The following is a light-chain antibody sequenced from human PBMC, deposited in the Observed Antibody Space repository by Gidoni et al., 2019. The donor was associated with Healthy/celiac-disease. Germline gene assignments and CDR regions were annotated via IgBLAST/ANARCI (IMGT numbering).Light chain of an antibody. CDR2: AAS. J-gene: IGKJ2*01. V-gene: IGKV1-27*01. CDR3: QKYNSAPHT. Sequence: DIQITQSPSSLSASVGDRVTINCRASQGISNYLAWYQQKPGKVPTILIYAASTVQSGVPYRFSGSGAGKDFTLTISRQQHEDVANYYCQKYNSAPHTFGQGTKLEIK. CDR1: QGISNY.